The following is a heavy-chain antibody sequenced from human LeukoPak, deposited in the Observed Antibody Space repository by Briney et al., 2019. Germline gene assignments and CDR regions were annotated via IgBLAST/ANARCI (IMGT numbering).Heavy chain of an antibody. Sequence: SETLSLTCAVSGGSISSSNWWSWVRQRPGKGLEWIGSIFHSGSTYFNPSLKSRVTMSVDTSKNQFSLQLPSVTAADTAIYYCARGSRLGVVERDAFDIWGQGTMVTVSS. CDR1: GGSISSSNW. V-gene: IGHV4-4*02. CDR2: IFHSGST. D-gene: IGHD3-3*01. CDR3: ARGSRLGVVERDAFDI. J-gene: IGHJ3*02.